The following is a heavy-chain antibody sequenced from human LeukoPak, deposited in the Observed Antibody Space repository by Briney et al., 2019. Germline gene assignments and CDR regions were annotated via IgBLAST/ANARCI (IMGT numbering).Heavy chain of an antibody. D-gene: IGHD6-19*01. Sequence: SETLSLTCTVSGGSISSYYWSWIRQPAGKGLEWIGRIYTGGSTNYNPSLKSRVTMSADTSKNQFSLKLSSVTAADTAVHYCARVPAVAGPFYFDYWGQGILVTVSS. CDR1: GGSISSYY. V-gene: IGHV4-4*07. CDR3: ARVPAVAGPFYFDY. CDR2: IYTGGST. J-gene: IGHJ4*02.